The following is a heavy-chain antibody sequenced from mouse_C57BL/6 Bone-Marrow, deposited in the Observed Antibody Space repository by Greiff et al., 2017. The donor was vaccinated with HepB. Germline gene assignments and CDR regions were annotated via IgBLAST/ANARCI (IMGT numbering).Heavy chain of an antibody. CDR3: ARDYYYGSSHYFDY. J-gene: IGHJ2*01. CDR2: IDPSDSYT. CDR1: GYTFTSYW. D-gene: IGHD1-1*01. Sequence: QVQLQQPGAELVRPGTSVKLSCKASGYTFTSYWMHWVKQRPGQGLEWIGVIDPSDSYTNYNQKFKGKATLTVDTSSSTAYMQLSSLTSEDSAVYYCARDYYYGSSHYFDYWGQGTTLTVSS. V-gene: IGHV1-59*01.